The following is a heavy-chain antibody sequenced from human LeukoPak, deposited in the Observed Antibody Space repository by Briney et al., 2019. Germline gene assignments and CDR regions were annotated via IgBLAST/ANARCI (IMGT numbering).Heavy chain of an antibody. CDR3: ARSRPGVTTFLWFDP. CDR1: GGTFSSYA. CDR2: IIPVFGTA. D-gene: IGHD4-11*01. V-gene: IGHV1-69*05. Sequence: SVKVSCKASGGTFSSYAISWVRQAPGQGLEWMGGIIPVFGTANYAQKFQGRVTITTDESTSTAYMELSSLRSEDTAVYYCARSRPGVTTFLWFDPWGQGTLVTVSS. J-gene: IGHJ5*02.